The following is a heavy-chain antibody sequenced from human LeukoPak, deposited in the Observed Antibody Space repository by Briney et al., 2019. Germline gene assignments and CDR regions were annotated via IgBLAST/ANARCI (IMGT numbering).Heavy chain of an antibody. V-gene: IGHV3-30*02. CDR1: GFTFSSYG. J-gene: IGHJ6*03. Sequence: GGSLRLSCAASGFTFSSYGMHWVRQAPGKGLGWVEFIRYDGSNKYYADSVKGRFTISRDNSKNTLYLQMNSLRAEDTAVYYCAKYGSGRLSYYYYYYMDVWGKGTTVTISS. D-gene: IGHD3-10*01. CDR3: AKYGSGRLSYYYYYYMDV. CDR2: IRYDGSNK.